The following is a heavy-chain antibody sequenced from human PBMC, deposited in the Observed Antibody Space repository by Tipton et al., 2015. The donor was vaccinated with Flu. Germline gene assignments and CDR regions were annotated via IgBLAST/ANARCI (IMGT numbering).Heavy chain of an antibody. D-gene: IGHD3-10*01. J-gene: IGHJ3*02. CDR1: GGSFSGYY. Sequence: TLSLTCAVYGGSFSGYYWSWIRQPPGKGLEWIGEINHSGSTNYNPSLKSRVTISVDTSKNQFSLKLSSVTAADAAVYYCAMALMEGGAFDIWGQGTMVTVSS. CDR3: AMALMEGGAFDI. V-gene: IGHV4-34*01. CDR2: INHSGST.